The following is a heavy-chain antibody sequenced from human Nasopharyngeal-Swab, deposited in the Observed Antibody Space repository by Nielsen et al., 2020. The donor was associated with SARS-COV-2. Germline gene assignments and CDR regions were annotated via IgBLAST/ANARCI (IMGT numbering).Heavy chain of an antibody. CDR1: GGSFSGYY. J-gene: IGHJ4*02. CDR3: ARGNGAFDY. CDR2: INHSGST. Sequence: SQTLSLTCAVYGGSFSGYYWSWIRQPPGKGLEWIGEINHSGSTNYNPSLKSRVTISVDTSKNQFFLKLSSVTAADTAVYYCARGNGAFDYWGQGTLVTVSS. D-gene: IGHD4-17*01. V-gene: IGHV4-34*01.